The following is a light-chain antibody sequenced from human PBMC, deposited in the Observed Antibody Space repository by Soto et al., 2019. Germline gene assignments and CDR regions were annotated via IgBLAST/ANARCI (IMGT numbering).Light chain of an antibody. CDR1: SSDVGGYHY. Sequence: QSALTQPPSASGSPGQSVTISCTGTSSDVGGYHYVSWYQQHPGKAPKLMIHEVTKWPSGVPDRFSGSKSGTSASLAITGLQAEDEADYYCQSFDSGLRGSVFGSGTKLTVL. CDR2: EVT. CDR3: QSFDSGLRGSV. V-gene: IGLV2-8*01. J-gene: IGLJ1*01.